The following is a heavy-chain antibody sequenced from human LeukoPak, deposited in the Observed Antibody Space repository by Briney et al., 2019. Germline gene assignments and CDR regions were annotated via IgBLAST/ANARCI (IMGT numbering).Heavy chain of an antibody. CDR2: ISWNSNSI. D-gene: IGHD3-22*01. CDR1: GFTFDDYA. J-gene: IGHJ4*02. V-gene: IGHV3-9*03. CDR3: AKGLDSSGYDPLDY. Sequence: GGSLRLSCAASGFTFDDYAMHWVRQGLGKGLEWVSGISWNSNSIGYADSVKGRFTISRDNAKNSLYLQMNSLRAEDMALYYCAKGLDSSGYDPLDYWGQGTLVTVSS.